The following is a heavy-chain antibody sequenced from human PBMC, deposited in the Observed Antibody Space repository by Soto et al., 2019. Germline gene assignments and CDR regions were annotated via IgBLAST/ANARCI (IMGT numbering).Heavy chain of an antibody. Sequence: QVQLVESGGGVVQPGRSLRLSCAASGFTFSSYAMHWVRQAPGKGLEWVAVISYDGSSKFYADSVKGRFTISRDNSKNTLYLQMNSLRTEDTAVYYCARRSSGYYLDPDYWGQGTLVTVSS. CDR2: ISYDGSSK. CDR1: GFTFSSYA. CDR3: ARRSSGYYLDPDY. D-gene: IGHD3-22*01. J-gene: IGHJ4*02. V-gene: IGHV3-30-3*01.